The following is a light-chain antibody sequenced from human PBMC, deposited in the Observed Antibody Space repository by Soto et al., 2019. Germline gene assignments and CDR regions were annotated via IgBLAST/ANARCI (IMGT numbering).Light chain of an antibody. V-gene: IGLV1-44*01. J-gene: IGLJ2*01. CDR2: NYN. CDR1: SSNIGSNT. Sequence: QSALTQPPSASGTPGQRVTISCSGSSSNIGSNTVNWYQQLPGTAPKLLIYNYNQRPSGVPDRFSGSRSGTSASLAISGLQSEDEADYYCAVWDDSLNGVVFGGGTKVTVL. CDR3: AVWDDSLNGVV.